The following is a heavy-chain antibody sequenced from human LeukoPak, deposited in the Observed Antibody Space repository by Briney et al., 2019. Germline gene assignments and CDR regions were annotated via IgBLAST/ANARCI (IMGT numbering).Heavy chain of an antibody. D-gene: IGHD5-12*01. CDR3: ARLIVATIFSWYFDL. CDR1: GFTFSNYG. Sequence: PGGSLRLSCGVSGFTFSNYGMLWVRQAPGKGLEWVAFIRYDGNNKLYADSVKGRFTISRDNARNSLYLQMNSLRVEDTAVYCARLIVATIFSWYFDLWGRGTLVTVSS. V-gene: IGHV3-30*02. CDR2: IRYDGNNK. J-gene: IGHJ2*01.